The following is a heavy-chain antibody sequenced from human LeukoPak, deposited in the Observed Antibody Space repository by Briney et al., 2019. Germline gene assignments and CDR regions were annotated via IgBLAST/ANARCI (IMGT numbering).Heavy chain of an antibody. J-gene: IGHJ6*02. CDR2: MSYNGSA. Sequence: SQTLSLTCTVSGGSLTSDEYYWSWIRQSPGKGLEWLGYMSYNGSAYYNPSLKSRVTISVDTSKNQFSLKLTSVTAADAAVYYCARPSLTGYGLGYYGMDVWGLGTTVTVSS. CDR3: ARPSLTGYGLGYYGMDV. V-gene: IGHV4-30-4*01. CDR1: GGSLTSDEYY. D-gene: IGHD3-9*01.